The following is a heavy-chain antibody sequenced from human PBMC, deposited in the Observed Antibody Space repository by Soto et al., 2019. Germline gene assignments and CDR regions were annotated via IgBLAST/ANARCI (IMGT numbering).Heavy chain of an antibody. J-gene: IGHJ4*02. Sequence: PGGSLRLSCAASGFTFSSYSMNWVRQAPGKGLEWVSSISSSSSYIYYADSVKGRFTISRDNAKNSLYLQMNSLRAEDTAVYYCARDAYCSSTSCYPYYFDYWGQGTLVTV. D-gene: IGHD2-2*01. CDR1: GFTFSSYS. V-gene: IGHV3-21*01. CDR2: ISSSSSYI. CDR3: ARDAYCSSTSCYPYYFDY.